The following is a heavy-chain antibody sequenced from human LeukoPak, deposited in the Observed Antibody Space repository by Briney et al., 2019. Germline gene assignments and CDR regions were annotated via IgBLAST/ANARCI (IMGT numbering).Heavy chain of an antibody. CDR2: IIGNGGST. D-gene: IGHD3-3*01. J-gene: IGHJ4*02. CDR1: GLTFSSYA. Sequence: GGSLRLSCAASGLTFSSYAMSWVRQAPGKGLEWVSGIIGNGGSTDYADSVKGRFTISRDNSKNTVFLQMNSLRAEDTAIYYCAKGIDFWSGRPGFDYWGQGTLVTVSS. CDR3: AKGIDFWSGRPGFDY. V-gene: IGHV3-23*01.